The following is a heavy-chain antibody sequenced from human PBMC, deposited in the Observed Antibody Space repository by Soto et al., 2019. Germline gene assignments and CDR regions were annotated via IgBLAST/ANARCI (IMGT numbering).Heavy chain of an antibody. J-gene: IGHJ4*02. V-gene: IGHV3-15*01. Sequence: VEFLRLSYGASGFTFRNAWMSWVRQAPGKGMEWVGRIKSKTDGGTTDYAAPVEDRFTISRDDSKNTLYLQMNSLTTGDTAVYYCTPGCSSAWYAPDCWGQGTLVTVSS. CDR2: IKSKTDGGTT. CDR3: TPGCSSAWYAPDC. D-gene: IGHD6-19*01. CDR1: GFTFRNAW.